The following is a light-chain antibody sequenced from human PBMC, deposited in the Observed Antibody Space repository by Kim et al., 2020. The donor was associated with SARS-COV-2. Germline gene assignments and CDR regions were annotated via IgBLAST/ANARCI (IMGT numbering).Light chain of an antibody. J-gene: IGKJ1*01. CDR3: QQRGNWPWT. CDR1: RSISNY. V-gene: IGKV3-11*01. CDR2: DAS. Sequence: SLSPGERATRSCRYSRSISNYLAWYQQKPGQPPRLLIYDASDRATGIPVRFSGSGSGTDFTLTISSLEPEDCAVYYCQQRGNWPWTFGQGTKVEI.